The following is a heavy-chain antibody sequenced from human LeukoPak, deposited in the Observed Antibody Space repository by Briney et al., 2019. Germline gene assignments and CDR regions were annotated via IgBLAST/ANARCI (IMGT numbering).Heavy chain of an antibody. CDR2: IYYSGST. CDR1: GDSISSYY. Sequence: PSETLSLTCTVSGDSISSYYWSWIRQPPGKGLEWIGYIYYSGSTNYNPSLKSRVAISVDTSKNQFSLKLSSVTAADTAVYYCARGVRWLQLSYFDYWGQGTLVTVSS. CDR3: ARGVRWLQLSYFDY. J-gene: IGHJ4*02. D-gene: IGHD5-24*01. V-gene: IGHV4-59*12.